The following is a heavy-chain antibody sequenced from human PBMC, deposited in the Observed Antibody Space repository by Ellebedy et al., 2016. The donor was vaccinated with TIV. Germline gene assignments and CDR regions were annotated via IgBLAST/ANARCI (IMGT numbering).Heavy chain of an antibody. Sequence: MPGGSLRLSCTVSGGSVSSTRYYWAWIRQPPGKGLEYIGSVYYSGSPYYNPSFKSRVPLSADTSKNQFSLNLRTLTAADTAVYYCARTDPWQPIDDWGQGILVSVSS. CDR2: VYYSGSP. V-gene: IGHV4-39*01. D-gene: IGHD2-21*02. J-gene: IGHJ4*02. CDR3: ARTDPWQPIDD. CDR1: GGSVSSTRYY.